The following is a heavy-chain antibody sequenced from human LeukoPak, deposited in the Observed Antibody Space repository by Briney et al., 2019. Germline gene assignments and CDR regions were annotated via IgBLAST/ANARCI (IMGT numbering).Heavy chain of an antibody. J-gene: IGHJ4*02. D-gene: IGHD6-6*01. CDR3: ATHQARYSSSFLFDY. Sequence: ASVKVSCKASGYTFTSYGINWVRQATGQGLEWMGWIIPNSDNTGYAQKFQGRVTMTRDTSISTAYMELSRLRSDDTAVYYCATHQARYSSSFLFDYWGQGTLVTVPS. CDR1: GYTFTSYG. V-gene: IGHV1-8*02. CDR2: IIPNSDNT.